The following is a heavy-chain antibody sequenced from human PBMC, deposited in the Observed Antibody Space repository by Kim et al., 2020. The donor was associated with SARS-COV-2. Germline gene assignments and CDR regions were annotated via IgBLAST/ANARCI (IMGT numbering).Heavy chain of an antibody. V-gene: IGHV1-2*06. CDR1: GYTFTGYY. D-gene: IGHD6-19*01. CDR3: ARDGKGSSGWYYLDY. CDR2: INPNSGGT. Sequence: ASVKVSCKASGYTFTGYYMHWVRQAPGQGLEWMGRINPNSGGTNYEQKFQGRVTMTRDTSISTAYMELSRLRSDDTAVYYCARDGKGSSGWYYLDYWGQGALVTVSS. J-gene: IGHJ4*02.